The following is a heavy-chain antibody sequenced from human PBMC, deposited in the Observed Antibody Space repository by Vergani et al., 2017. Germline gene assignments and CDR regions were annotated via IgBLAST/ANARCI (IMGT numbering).Heavy chain of an antibody. Sequence: QVQLQESGPGLVKPSETLSLTCTVSGGSISSYYWSWIRQPPGKGLECIGYIYYSGSTNYNPSLKSRVTISVDTSKNQFSLKLSSVTAADTAVYYCAREVGYSYGEGWFDPWGQGTLVTVSS. J-gene: IGHJ5*02. CDR1: GGSISSYY. D-gene: IGHD5-18*01. V-gene: IGHV4-59*01. CDR2: IYYSGST. CDR3: AREVGYSYGEGWFDP.